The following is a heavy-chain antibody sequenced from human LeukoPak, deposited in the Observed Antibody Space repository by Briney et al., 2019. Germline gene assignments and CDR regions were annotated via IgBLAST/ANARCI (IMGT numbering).Heavy chain of an antibody. CDR1: GYTFTDYY. CDR2: IHPNSGAT. V-gene: IGHV1-2*02. J-gene: IGHJ4*02. CDR3: SREDF. Sequence: GASVKVSCKASGYTFTDYYLHWVRQASGQGLEWMGWIHPNSGATTYAQKFQGRVSMTRDTPINTVFMELSRLTFDDTAVYYCSREDFWGQGTLVTVSS.